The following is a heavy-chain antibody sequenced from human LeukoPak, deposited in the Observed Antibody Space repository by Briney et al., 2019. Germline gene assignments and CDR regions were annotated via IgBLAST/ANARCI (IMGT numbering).Heavy chain of an antibody. Sequence: SQTLSLTCAISGDSVSSNSAAWNWIRQSPSRGLERLGRTFYRSKWNTNYALSVKSRITIDPDTSKNQFSLQLNSVTPEDTAVYYCARGNPPLDYWGQGTLVTVSS. CDR1: GDSVSSNSAA. J-gene: IGHJ4*02. CDR2: TFYRSKWNT. V-gene: IGHV6-1*01. CDR3: ARGNPPLDY.